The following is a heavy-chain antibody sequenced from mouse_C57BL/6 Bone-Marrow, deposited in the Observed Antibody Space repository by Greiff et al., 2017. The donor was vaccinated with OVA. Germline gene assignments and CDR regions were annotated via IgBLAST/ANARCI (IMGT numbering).Heavy chain of an antibody. CDR3: ARKTAQALYYAMDY. V-gene: IGHV2-9-1*01. D-gene: IGHD3-2*02. J-gene: IGHJ4*01. Sequence: QVQLKESGPGLVAPSQSLSITCTVSGFSLTSYAISWVRQPPGKGLEWLGVIWTGGGTHYNSALKSRLSISKDNSKSQVFLKMNSLQTDDTARYYCARKTAQALYYAMDYWGQGTSVTVSS. CDR1: GFSLTSYA. CDR2: IWTGGGT.